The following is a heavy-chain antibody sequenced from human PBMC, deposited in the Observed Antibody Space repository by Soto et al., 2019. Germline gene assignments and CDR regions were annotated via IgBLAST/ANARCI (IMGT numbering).Heavy chain of an antibody. D-gene: IGHD3-22*01. Sequence: SVKVSCKASGGTFSSYAISWVRQAPGQGLEWMGGIIPIFGTANYAQKFQGRVTITADESTSTAYMELSSLRSEDTAVYYCARAYYYDTSGLIWFDPWGQGTLVTVSS. CDR3: ARAYYYDTSGLIWFDP. J-gene: IGHJ5*02. V-gene: IGHV1-69*13. CDR1: GGTFSSYA. CDR2: IIPIFGTA.